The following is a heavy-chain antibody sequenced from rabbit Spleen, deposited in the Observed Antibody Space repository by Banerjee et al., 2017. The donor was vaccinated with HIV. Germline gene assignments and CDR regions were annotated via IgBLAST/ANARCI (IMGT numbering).Heavy chain of an antibody. D-gene: IGHD1-1*01. V-gene: IGHV1S40*01. Sequence: QALEESGGDLVKPGASLTLTCKASGVSFSGNSYICWVRQAPGKGLEWIACIDTGSSADTYYASWSKGRFTISKTSSTTVTLQMTSLTASDTASYFCARDTSSSFSSYCMDLWGQGTLVTVS. CDR1: GVSFSGNSY. J-gene: IGHJ6*01. CDR3: ARDTSSSFSSYCMDL. CDR2: IDTGSSADT.